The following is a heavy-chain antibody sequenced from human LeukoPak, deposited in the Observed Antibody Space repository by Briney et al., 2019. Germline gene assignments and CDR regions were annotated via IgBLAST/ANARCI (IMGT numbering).Heavy chain of an antibody. CDR2: ISYDGSNK. Sequence: GGSLRLSCAASGFTFSSYGMHWVRQAPGKGLEWVAVISYDGSNKYYADSVKGRFTISRDNAKNSLYLQMNSLRAEDTAVYYCAREGLVYYYMDVWGKGTTVTVSS. V-gene: IGHV3-30*03. CDR3: AREGLVYYYMDV. CDR1: GFTFSSYG. D-gene: IGHD6-6*01. J-gene: IGHJ6*03.